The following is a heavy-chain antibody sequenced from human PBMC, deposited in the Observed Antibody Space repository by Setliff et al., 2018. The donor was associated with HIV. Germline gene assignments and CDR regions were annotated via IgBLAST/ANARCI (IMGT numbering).Heavy chain of an antibody. CDR3: AKEFEDLSGAY. D-gene: IGHD3-10*01. CDR2: ISSSSSTI. CDR1: GFTFSYYT. Sequence: GGSLRLSCAASGFTFSYYTMHWIRQTPDNGLEWVSSISSSSSTIYYADSVKGRFTISRDNSKNTLYLQMNSLRAEDTATYYCAKEFEDLSGAYWGQGTLVTVSS. V-gene: IGHV3-48*01. J-gene: IGHJ4*02.